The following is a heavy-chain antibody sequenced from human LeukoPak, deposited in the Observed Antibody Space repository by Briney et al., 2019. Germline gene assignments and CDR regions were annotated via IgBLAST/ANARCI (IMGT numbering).Heavy chain of an antibody. CDR1: GFTFDDYA. D-gene: IGHD5-12*01. J-gene: IGHJ4*02. V-gene: IGHV3-9*01. CDR2: ISWNSASI. Sequence: GGSLRLSCAASGFTFDDYAMHWVRQVPGKGLEWVSGISWNSASIGYADSVKGRFTISRDNAKNSVYLQMNSLRPEDTALYYCAKDKAPLYSGYDWDLDFWGQGTLVTVSS. CDR3: AKDKAPLYSGYDWDLDF.